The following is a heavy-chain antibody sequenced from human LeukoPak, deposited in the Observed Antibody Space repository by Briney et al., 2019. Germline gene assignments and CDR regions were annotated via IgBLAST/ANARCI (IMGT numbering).Heavy chain of an antibody. CDR1: GGSISGYS. V-gene: IGHV4-59*12. Sequence: TPETLSLTCTVSGGSISGYSWSWIRQPPGKGLEWFGYISYTGTTSYNPSLKSRVTMAVDTSKNQFSLKLSSVTAADTAVYYCARDIVGATAWGQGTLVTVSS. CDR3: ARDIVGATA. D-gene: IGHD1-26*01. CDR2: ISYTGTT. J-gene: IGHJ5*02.